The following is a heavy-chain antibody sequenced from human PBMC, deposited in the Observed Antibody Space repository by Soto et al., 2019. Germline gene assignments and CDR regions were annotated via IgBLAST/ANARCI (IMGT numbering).Heavy chain of an antibody. V-gene: IGHV3-30*18. J-gene: IGHJ4*02. CDR1: GFTFSSYG. CDR2: ISYDGSNK. CDR3: AKGIGGDSSGYYYGYYFDY. Sequence: QVQLVESGGGVVQPGRSLRLSCAASGFTFSSYGMHWVRQAPGKGLEWVAVISYDGSNKYYADSVKGRFTISRDNSKNTLYLQMNSLRAEDTAVYYCAKGIGGDSSGYYYGYYFDYWGQGTLVTVSS. D-gene: IGHD3-22*01.